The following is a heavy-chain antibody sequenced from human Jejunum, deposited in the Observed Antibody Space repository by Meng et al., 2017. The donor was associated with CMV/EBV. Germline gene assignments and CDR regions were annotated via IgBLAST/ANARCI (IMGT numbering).Heavy chain of an antibody. J-gene: IGHJ4*02. CDR3: ARDRGTGTIYFDS. CDR1: VESVSTNSAA. CDR2: TYYRSRWFS. Sequence: GMGESSPTPTLTCAKSVESVSTNSAAWNWIRQSPSRGLEWLGRTYYRSRWFSDYAPSVKSRVTINADTSKNQFSLQLNSATPEDTAVYYCARDRGTGTIYFDSWGQGALVTVSS. V-gene: IGHV6-1*02. D-gene: IGHD1-1*01.